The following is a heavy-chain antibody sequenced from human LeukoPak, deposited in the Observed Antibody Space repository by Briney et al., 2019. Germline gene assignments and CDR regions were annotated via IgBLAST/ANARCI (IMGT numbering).Heavy chain of an antibody. Sequence: GGPLRLSCAASGFTFSSYSMNWVRQAPGKGLEWVSSISSSSNYIYYADSVKGRFTISRDNAKNSLYLQMNSLRAEDTAIYYCATYRQVLLPFESWGQGTLVTVSS. CDR2: ISSSSNYI. CDR3: ATYRQVLLPFES. CDR1: GFTFSSYS. J-gene: IGHJ4*02. D-gene: IGHD2-8*02. V-gene: IGHV3-21*04.